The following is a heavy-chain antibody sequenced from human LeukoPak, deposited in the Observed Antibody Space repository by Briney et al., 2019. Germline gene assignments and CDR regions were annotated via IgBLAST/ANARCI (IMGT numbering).Heavy chain of an antibody. Sequence: GGSLRLSCAASGFPFNSYSMNWVRQAPGKGLEWISYISSLSSTIYYADSVKGRFTISRDNAKNSLYLQMNSLRAEDTAVYYCARGGWFGELVRRFGYYYYYMDVWGKGTTVTVSS. CDR1: GFPFNSYS. D-gene: IGHD3-10*01. V-gene: IGHV3-48*01. CDR2: ISSLSSTI. J-gene: IGHJ6*03. CDR3: ARGGWFGELVRRFGYYYYYMDV.